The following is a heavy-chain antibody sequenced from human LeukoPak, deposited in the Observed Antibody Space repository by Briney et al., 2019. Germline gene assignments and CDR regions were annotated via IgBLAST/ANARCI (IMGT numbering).Heavy chain of an antibody. CDR2: IYYGGSI. D-gene: IGHD6-19*01. Sequence: SETLSLTCTVSGGSIRSHYWSWIRQPPGKGLEWIAYIYYGGSINYNASLKSRATISVDTSKNQFSLKLSSVTAADTAVYYCASLRGIEVSVAPYDIWGQGTMVTVSS. V-gene: IGHV4-59*11. J-gene: IGHJ3*02. CDR1: GGSIRSHY. CDR3: ASLRGIEVSVAPYDI.